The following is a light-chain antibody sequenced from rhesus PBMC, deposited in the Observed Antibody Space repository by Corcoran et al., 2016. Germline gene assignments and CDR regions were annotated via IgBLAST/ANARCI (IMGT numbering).Light chain of an antibody. Sequence: DIQMTQSPSSLSASVGDRVTITCQESQGISNNLAWYQQKPGKVPKLMIDKASTLPRGVPSRFSGSGSRTDFTLTISSLPPEYFATYDCQHGYGTPFTFGPGTKLDIK. CDR3: QHGYGTPFT. CDR2: KAS. V-gene: IGKV1-25*01. J-gene: IGKJ3*01. CDR1: QGISNN.